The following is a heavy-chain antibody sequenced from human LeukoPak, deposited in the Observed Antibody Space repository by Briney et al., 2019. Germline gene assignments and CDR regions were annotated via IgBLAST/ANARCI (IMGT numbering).Heavy chain of an antibody. CDR3: ARNGQQVRYFQH. V-gene: IGHV1-8*01. Sequence: GASAKVSCKASGDTFTNYDINWVRQATGQGLEWMGWMNPNSGNTNYAQKFQGRVTMTRNTSISTAYMELSSLRSEDSAVYYCARNGQQVRYFQHWGQGTLVTVSS. D-gene: IGHD6-13*01. CDR1: GDTFTNYD. CDR2: MNPNSGNT. J-gene: IGHJ1*01.